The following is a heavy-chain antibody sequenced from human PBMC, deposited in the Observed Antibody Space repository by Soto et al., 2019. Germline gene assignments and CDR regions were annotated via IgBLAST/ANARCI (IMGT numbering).Heavy chain of an antibody. CDR3: ERLRGRPGGYYYYGMDV. V-gene: IGHV4-39*01. Sequence: SETLSLTCTVSGGSISSSSYYWGWIRQPPGKGLEWIGSIYYIGSTYYDPSLKSRVTISVDTSKNQFSLKLSSVTAADTAVYYCERLRGRPGGYYYYGMDVWGQGTTVNVSS. CDR2: IYYIGST. J-gene: IGHJ6*02. D-gene: IGHD3-10*01. CDR1: GGSISSSSYY.